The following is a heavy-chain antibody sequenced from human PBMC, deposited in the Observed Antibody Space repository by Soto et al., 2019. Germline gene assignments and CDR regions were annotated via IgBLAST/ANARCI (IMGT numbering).Heavy chain of an antibody. CDR1: GFTFSIYP. CDR2: ISFDGNRI. D-gene: IGHD6-13*01. J-gene: IGHJ6*02. Sequence: QVQLVESGGGVVQPGRSLRLSCAASGFTFSIYPMYWVRQAPGKGLEWVAFISFDGNRIFYADSVKGRFTVSRDNSKNTVYLQMNNLRPGDAAVYHCANLLNVAAAGTPHYYGFDVWGRGTTVTVS. V-gene: IGHV3-30-3*01. CDR3: ANLLNVAAAGTPHYYGFDV.